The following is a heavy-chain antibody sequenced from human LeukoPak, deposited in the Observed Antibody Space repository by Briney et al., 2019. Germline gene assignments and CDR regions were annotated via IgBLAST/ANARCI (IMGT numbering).Heavy chain of an antibody. D-gene: IGHD6-19*01. V-gene: IGHV3-33*01. CDR2: LVYDERI. J-gene: IGHJ4*02. CDR3: ARDLSAAFDF. CDR1: GFPFSSYG. Sequence: GGSLRLSCAASGFPFSSYGMHWVRQAPGKGLEWVARLVYDERIDYANSVKGRFSISRDNSKNTLFLDMSDLRVEDTAVYYCARDLSAAFDFWGQGVLVTVSS.